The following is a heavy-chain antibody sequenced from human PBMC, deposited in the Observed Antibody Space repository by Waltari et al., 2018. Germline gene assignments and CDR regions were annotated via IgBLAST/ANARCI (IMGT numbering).Heavy chain of an antibody. V-gene: IGHV1-2*06. CDR1: GYTLTELS. D-gene: IGHD6-19*01. J-gene: IGHJ4*02. CDR3: ARQYSSGWYIDY. Sequence: QVQLVQSGAEVKKPGASVKVSCKASGYTLTELSMHWVRQAPGKGLEWMGRINPNSGGTNYAQKFQGRVTMTRDTSISTAYMELSRLRSDDTAVYYCARQYSSGWYIDYWGQGTLVTVSS. CDR2: INPNSGGT.